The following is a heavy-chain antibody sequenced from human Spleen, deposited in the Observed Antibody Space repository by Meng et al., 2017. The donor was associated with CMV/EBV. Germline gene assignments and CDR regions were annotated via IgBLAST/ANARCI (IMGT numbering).Heavy chain of an antibody. Sequence: GGSLRLSCAASGFTFSNYGMHWVRQPPGKGLEWVTFIRYDGSNEYYADSVKGRFTISRDNFKNTLYLQMNSLRAEDTAVYYCAKGVVVVPAAIWDYYGMDVWGQGTTVTVSS. J-gene: IGHJ6*02. CDR1: GFTFSNYG. D-gene: IGHD2-2*01. CDR2: IRYDGSNE. V-gene: IGHV3-30*02. CDR3: AKGVVVVPAAIWDYYGMDV.